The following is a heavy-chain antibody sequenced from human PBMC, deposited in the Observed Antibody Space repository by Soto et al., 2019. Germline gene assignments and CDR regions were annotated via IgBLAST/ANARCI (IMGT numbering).Heavy chain of an antibody. CDR3: ARELRAPLVETAMPYYMDV. Sequence: EVQLVESGGGLVQPGGSLRLSCAASGFTFGSYSMNWVRQAPGKGLEWVSFILSSSGVIYYADSVKGRFTISRDNAKNSLYLQMNSLRAEDTAVYYCARELRAPLVETAMPYYMDVGGKGTTVTVSS. CDR1: GFTFGSYS. J-gene: IGHJ6*03. CDR2: ILSSSGVI. D-gene: IGHD2-21*02. V-gene: IGHV3-48*01.